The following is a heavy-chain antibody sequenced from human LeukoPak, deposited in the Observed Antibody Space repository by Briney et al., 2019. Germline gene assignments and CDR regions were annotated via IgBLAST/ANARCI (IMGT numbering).Heavy chain of an antibody. D-gene: IGHD5-12*01. J-gene: IGHJ4*02. V-gene: IGHV3-21*06. CDR3: ARAGVATILGNFDY. Sequence: PGGSLRLSCAASGFTFTSYSMNWVRQAPGKGLGWVSSIDSSRSYIYYADSVKGRFTISRDNAKNSLYLQMNSLRAEDTAVYYCARAGVATILGNFDYWGQGALVTVSS. CDR2: IDSSRSYI. CDR1: GFTFTSYS.